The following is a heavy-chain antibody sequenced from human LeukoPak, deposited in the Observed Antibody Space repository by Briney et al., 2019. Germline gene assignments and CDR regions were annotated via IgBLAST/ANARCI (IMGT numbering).Heavy chain of an antibody. Sequence: SETLSLTCTVSGYSISSGYYWSWIRQPAGKGLEWIGRIYTSGSTNYNPSLKSRVTISVDTSKNQFSLKLSSVTAADTAVYYCARDPRTYSSRLEFRYYYYYMDVWGKGTTVTVSS. J-gene: IGHJ6*03. D-gene: IGHD6-13*01. CDR3: ARDPRTYSSRLEFRYYYYYMDV. CDR2: IYTSGST. V-gene: IGHV4-61*02. CDR1: GYSISSGYY.